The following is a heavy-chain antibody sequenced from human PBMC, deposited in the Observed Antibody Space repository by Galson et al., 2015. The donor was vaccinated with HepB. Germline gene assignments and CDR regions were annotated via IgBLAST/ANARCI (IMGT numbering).Heavy chain of an antibody. D-gene: IGHD3-22*01. CDR1: GGSMNSYY. J-gene: IGHJ3*02. CDR2: VYYSDSGNT. Sequence: ETLSLTCPVSGGSMNSYYWSWIRQTPGKGLKGLEWIGYVYYSDSGNTNYNPSLKRRVTISVDTSKNQFSLNLNSMTAADTAVYYCARGGTMMQIWGQGTMVTVSS. CDR3: ARGGTMMQI. V-gene: IGHV4-59*01.